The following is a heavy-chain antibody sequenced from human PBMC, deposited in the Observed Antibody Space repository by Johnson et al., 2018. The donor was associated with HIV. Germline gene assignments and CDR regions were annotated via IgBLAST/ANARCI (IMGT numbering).Heavy chain of an antibody. V-gene: IGHV3-11*04. CDR3: ARARWYLGGGSCCAFDI. Sequence: QVQLVESGGGLVKPGGSLRLSCATSGFTFDDYGMSWVRQAPGKGLEWVSYISSSGSTIYYADSVKGRFTISRDNAKNSLYLQMNRLRAEDTAVYYCARARWYLGGGSCCAFDIWGQGTMVTVSS. J-gene: IGHJ3*02. D-gene: IGHD2-15*01. CDR1: GFTFDDYG. CDR2: ISSSGSTI.